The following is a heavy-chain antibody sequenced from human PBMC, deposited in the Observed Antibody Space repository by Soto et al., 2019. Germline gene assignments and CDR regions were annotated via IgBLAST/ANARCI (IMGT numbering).Heavy chain of an antibody. J-gene: IGHJ4*02. D-gene: IGHD6-6*01. CDR1: GFTFSSYA. CDR2: ISGSGGST. CDR3: AKDVGSSIAARPSLFDY. V-gene: IGHV3-23*01. Sequence: GGSLRLSCAASGFTFSSYAMSWVRQAPGKGLEWVSAISGSGGSTYYADSVKGRFTISRDNSKNTLYLQMNSLRAEDTAVYYCAKDVGSSIAARPSLFDYWGQGTLVTVSS.